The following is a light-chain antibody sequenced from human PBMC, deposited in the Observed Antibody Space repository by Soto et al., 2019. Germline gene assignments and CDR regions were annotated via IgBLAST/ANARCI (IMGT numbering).Light chain of an antibody. CDR3: SLYSSNGSLI. V-gene: IGLV2-14*01. CDR2: DVT. J-gene: IGLJ1*01. Sequence: QSALTQPASVSGSPGQSITISCTGTSSDIGAYNYVSWYQQHPGRAPKLLIYDVTYRSSGVSSRFSGFKSGNTASLTISGLQAEDEAYYFCSLYSSNGSLIFGPGTKLTVL. CDR1: SSDIGAYNY.